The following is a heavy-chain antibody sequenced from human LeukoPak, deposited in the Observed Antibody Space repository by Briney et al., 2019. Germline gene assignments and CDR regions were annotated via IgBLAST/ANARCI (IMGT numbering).Heavy chain of an antibody. CDR3: AKAPQYYYGSGISNYFDY. CDR2: ITGSGGST. CDR1: GFTFSNYG. V-gene: IGHV3-23*01. Sequence: PGGSLRLSCAASGFTFSNYGMNWVRQAPGKGLEWVSGITGSGGSTYYADSVKGRFTISRDNSKNMLYLQMNSLRVEDTAVYYCAKAPQYYYGSGISNYFDYWGQGTLVTVSS. J-gene: IGHJ4*02. D-gene: IGHD3-10*01.